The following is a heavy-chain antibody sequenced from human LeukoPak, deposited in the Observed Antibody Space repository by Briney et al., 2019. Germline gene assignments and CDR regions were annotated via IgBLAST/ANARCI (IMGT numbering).Heavy chain of an antibody. CDR3: TARSSVNKFFDY. CDR2: IKSKVHGETI. V-gene: IGHV3-15*01. D-gene: IGHD1/OR15-1a*01. Sequence: KPGGSLRLSCAASGFTFSNAWMSWVRQAPGEGLEWLGRIKSKVHGETIDYAAPVKGRFTISRDDSQSTLYLQMNSLKTEDTAVYYCTARSSVNKFFDYWGQGMLVIVSS. CDR1: GFTFSNAW. J-gene: IGHJ4*02.